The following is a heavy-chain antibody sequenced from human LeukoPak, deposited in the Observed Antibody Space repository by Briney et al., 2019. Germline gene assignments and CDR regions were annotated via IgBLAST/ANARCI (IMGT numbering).Heavy chain of an antibody. V-gene: IGHV3-13*01. Sequence: GGSLRLSCEVSGFTFDNNDMHWVRQTTGKGLEWVSAIGSAGYTYYTDSVRGRFTITRDNAKQSLYLQMNSLRVEDTAVYHCVRQPDSARYGFDYWGRGTQVTVSS. CDR2: IGSAGYT. D-gene: IGHD1-14*01. CDR3: VRQPDSARYGFDY. J-gene: IGHJ4*02. CDR1: GFTFDNND.